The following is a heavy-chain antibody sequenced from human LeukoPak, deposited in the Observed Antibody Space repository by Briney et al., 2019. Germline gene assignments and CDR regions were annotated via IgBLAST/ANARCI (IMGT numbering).Heavy chain of an antibody. CDR2: IWSDGSNR. Sequence: GGSLRLSCATSGFTFSHYGMHWVRQAPGKGLEWVAVIWSDGSNRYYGGPVKGRFIISRDNAKNTLYLQMNNLRAEDTAMYYCARDQRVTGRPDIDYWGQGTLVIVSS. D-gene: IGHD6-6*01. CDR1: GFTFSHYG. CDR3: ARDQRVTGRPDIDY. V-gene: IGHV3-33*01. J-gene: IGHJ4*02.